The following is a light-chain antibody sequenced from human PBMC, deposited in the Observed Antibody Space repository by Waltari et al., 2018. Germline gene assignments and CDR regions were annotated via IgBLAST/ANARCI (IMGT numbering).Light chain of an antibody. V-gene: IGLV3-27*01. Sequence: SYELTQPSSVSVSPGQTARIPCSGHDLANKYARWFQQKPGQAPVLVLYKDSERPSGIPERFSGSSSGTTVTLTISGAQVEDEADYYCYSAADNNLRVFGGGTKLTVL. CDR2: KDS. CDR3: YSAADNNLRV. CDR1: DLANKY. J-gene: IGLJ2*01.